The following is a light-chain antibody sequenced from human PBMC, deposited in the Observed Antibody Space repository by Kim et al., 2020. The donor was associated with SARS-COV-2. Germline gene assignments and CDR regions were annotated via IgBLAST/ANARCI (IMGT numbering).Light chain of an antibody. V-gene: IGKV1-5*03. CDR3: RQYKSYVS. CDR1: QRVGSW. Sequence: SASVGDRVTITCRASQRVGSWLAWYQQKPGKVPKLLIFKAASLESGVSSRFSGSGSGTEFTLTISSLQPDDFATYHCRQYKSYVSFGGRTKVDIK. CDR2: KAA. J-gene: IGKJ4*01.